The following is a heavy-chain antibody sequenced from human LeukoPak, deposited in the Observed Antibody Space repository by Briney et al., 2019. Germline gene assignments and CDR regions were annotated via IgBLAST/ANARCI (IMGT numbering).Heavy chain of an antibody. CDR3: AREPDA. Sequence: SETLSLTCTVSGDSISGSNYHWGWTRQPPGKGLEWLGTVHYSGNAFYNPSLRGRTTVSVDTSKNQFSLKLTSVTAADTAVYFCAREPDAWGQGILVTVSS. V-gene: IGHV4-39*07. CDR1: GDSISGSNYH. CDR2: VHYSGNA. J-gene: IGHJ5*02.